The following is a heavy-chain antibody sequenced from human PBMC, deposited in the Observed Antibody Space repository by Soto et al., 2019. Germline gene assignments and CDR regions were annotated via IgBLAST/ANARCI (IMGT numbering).Heavy chain of an antibody. CDR3: ARDSPYCSGGSCYAEYYYYYMDV. V-gene: IGHV6-1*01. Sequence: SQTLSLTCAISGDSVSSNSAAWNWIRQSPSRGLEWLGRTYYRSKWYNDYAVSVKSRITINPDTSKNQFSLQLNSVTPEDTAVYYCARDSPYCSGGSCYAEYYYYYMDVWGKGTTVTVSS. CDR2: TYYRSKWYN. D-gene: IGHD2-15*01. CDR1: GDSVSSNSAA. J-gene: IGHJ6*03.